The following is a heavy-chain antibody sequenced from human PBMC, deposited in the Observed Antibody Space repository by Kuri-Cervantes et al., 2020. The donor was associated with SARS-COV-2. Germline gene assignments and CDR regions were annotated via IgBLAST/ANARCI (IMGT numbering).Heavy chain of an antibody. CDR1: GYPISSGYY. CDR3: AGDPRDYYYGMDV. V-gene: IGHV4-38-2*01. D-gene: IGHD7-27*01. J-gene: IGHJ6*02. CDR2: IYHSGST. Sequence: SETLSPTCAVPGYPISSGYYWGWIRQPPGKGREWIGSIYHSGSTYYNPSLKSRGTISVDTPKNQFSLKLSSVTAADTAVYYCAGDPRDYYYGMDVWGQGTTVTVSS.